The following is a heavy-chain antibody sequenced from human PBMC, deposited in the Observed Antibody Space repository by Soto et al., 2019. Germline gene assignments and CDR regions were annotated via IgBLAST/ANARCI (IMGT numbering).Heavy chain of an antibody. D-gene: IGHD2-15*01. CDR1: GFTFSSYS. CDR2: ISSSSSTI. V-gene: IGHV3-48*01. J-gene: IGHJ6*02. CDR3: ARDSDGYYYGMDV. Sequence: EVQLVESGGGLVQPGGSLRLSCAASGFTFSSYSMNWVRQAPGKGLEWVSYISSSSSTIYYADSVKGRFTISRDNAKNSLYLQMNSLRAEDTAVYYCARDSDGYYYGMDVWGQGTTVTVSS.